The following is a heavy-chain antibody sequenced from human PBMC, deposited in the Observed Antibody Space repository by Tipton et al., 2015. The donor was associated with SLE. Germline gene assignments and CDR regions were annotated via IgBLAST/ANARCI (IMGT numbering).Heavy chain of an antibody. D-gene: IGHD5-12*01. CDR3: ATDRFHRGYGRGEFFFDY. CDR1: ELLVSDNY. CDR2: VYNDGST. Sequence: SLRLSCAASELLVSDNYMSWVRQAPGKGLEWVSVVYNDGSTHYADSVKGRFTSSRDRSKNTLILQMNNLRPEDTAVYYCATDRFHRGYGRGEFFFDYWRQGALVTVSS. V-gene: IGHV3-53*05. J-gene: IGHJ4*02.